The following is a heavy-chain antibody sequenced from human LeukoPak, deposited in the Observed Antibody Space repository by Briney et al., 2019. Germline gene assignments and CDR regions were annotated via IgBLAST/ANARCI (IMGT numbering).Heavy chain of an antibody. Sequence: PGGSLSLSCAASGFTFSSYAMTWVRQAPGKGPEWVSAITGSAGGIYYADSVKGRFTISRDNSRNTLFLQMNTLRVEDTAVYYCAKVLSGNYGTGLDCWGQGTLVIVSS. V-gene: IGHV3-23*01. J-gene: IGHJ4*02. D-gene: IGHD1-26*01. CDR3: AKVLSGNYGTGLDC. CDR2: ITGSAGGI. CDR1: GFTFSSYA.